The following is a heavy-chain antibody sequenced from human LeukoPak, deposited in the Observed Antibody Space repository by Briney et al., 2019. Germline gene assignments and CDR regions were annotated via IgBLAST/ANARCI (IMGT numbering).Heavy chain of an antibody. V-gene: IGHV3-9*03. CDR1: GFTFDDYA. CDR3: AKDSNYDFLSGYLFYY. Sequence: SGGSLRLPCAASGFTFDDYAMHWVRHAPGKGLEWVSGICWNSGSIGYADSVKGRFTISRDNAKNSLYLQMNSLRAEDMALYYCAKDSNYDFLSGYLFYYWGQGTLFTVSS. CDR2: ICWNSGSI. J-gene: IGHJ4*02. D-gene: IGHD3-3*01.